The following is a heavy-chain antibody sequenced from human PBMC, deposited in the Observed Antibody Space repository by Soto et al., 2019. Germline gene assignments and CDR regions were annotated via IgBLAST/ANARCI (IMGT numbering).Heavy chain of an antibody. CDR3: ARDGRWELLGDYYYGMDV. D-gene: IGHD1-26*01. Sequence: PSETLSLTCTVSGGSISSGGYYWSWIRHHPGKGLEWIGYIYYSGSTYYNPSLKSRVTISVDTSKNQFSLKLSSVTAADTAVYYCARDGRWELLGDYYYGMDVWGQGTTVTVSS. CDR2: IYYSGST. CDR1: GGSISSGGYY. V-gene: IGHV4-31*03. J-gene: IGHJ6*02.